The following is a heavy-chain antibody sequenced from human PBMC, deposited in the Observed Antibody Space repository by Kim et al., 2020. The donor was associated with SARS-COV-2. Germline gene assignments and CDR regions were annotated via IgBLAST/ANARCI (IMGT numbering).Heavy chain of an antibody. CDR2: MSPTSADT. D-gene: IGHD3-10*01. CDR1: GYTFTSLD. V-gene: IGHV1-8*01. Sequence: ASVKVSCKASGYTFTSLDINWVRQTSGQGLEWMGWMSPTSADTGYAQNFQGRLTMSRDTSINTAYMELSSLKSEDTAVYYCARGVANGVDVWGQGTTVSV. CDR3: ARGVANGVDV. J-gene: IGHJ6*02.